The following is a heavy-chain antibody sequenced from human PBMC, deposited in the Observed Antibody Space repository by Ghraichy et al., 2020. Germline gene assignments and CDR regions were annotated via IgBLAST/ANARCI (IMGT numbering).Heavy chain of an antibody. Sequence: GGSLRLTCAASGFTFSSYSMNWVRQAPGKGLEWVSSISSNGSYIYYADSVKGRFTISRDNAKNSLYLQMNSLRAEDTAVYYCARDLNQATYSSGYRPYDMDYWGQGTLVTVSS. CDR1: GFTFSSYS. CDR2: ISSNGSYI. CDR3: ARDLNQATYSSGYRPYDMDY. V-gene: IGHV3-21*01. J-gene: IGHJ4*02. D-gene: IGHD6-19*01.